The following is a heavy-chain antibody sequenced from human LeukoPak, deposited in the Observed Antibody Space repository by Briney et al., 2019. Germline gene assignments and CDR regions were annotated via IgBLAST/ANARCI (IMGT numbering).Heavy chain of an antibody. CDR1: GGSISSGADY. CDR2: VSYSGST. CDR3: ARAGMATVFDF. J-gene: IGHJ4*02. Sequence: SETLSLTCTVSGGSISSGADYWSWIRQHPGKGLEWIGYVSYSGSTYYNPSLKTRLTISVDTSKNQFSLKLGSVTAADTAFYYCARAGMATVFDFWGRGTLVTVSS. D-gene: IGHD5-24*01. V-gene: IGHV4-31*03.